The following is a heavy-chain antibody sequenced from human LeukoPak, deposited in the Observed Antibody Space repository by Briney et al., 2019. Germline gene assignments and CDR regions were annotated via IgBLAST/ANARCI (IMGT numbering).Heavy chain of an antibody. CDR3: ARHRAYSSSSPFDY. CDR1: GGSISSLY. D-gene: IGHD6-6*01. Sequence: PSETLSLTCSVSGGSISSLYWSWIRQPPGKGLEWIGYIYYTGSTNYNPSLRGRVTMSVDMSKNQFSLRLSSVTAADTAVYYCARHRAYSSSSPFDYWGQGTLVTVSS. J-gene: IGHJ4*02. CDR2: IYYTGST. V-gene: IGHV4-59*08.